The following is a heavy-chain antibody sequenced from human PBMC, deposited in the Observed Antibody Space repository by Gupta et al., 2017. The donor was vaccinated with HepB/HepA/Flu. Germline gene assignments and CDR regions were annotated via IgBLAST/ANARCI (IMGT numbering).Heavy chain of an antibody. D-gene: IGHD5-12*01. Sequence: QVQLQQSGPGLVKPSGTLSPTCAVSGASIISVDWWSWVRQPPGKGLEWIGESSHDGSTNYDPSLKSRVTVSVDKSRNQFSLKLTSVTAADTAVYVCARSSSKYRSHDYWGQGTLVTVSS. CDR1: GASIISVDW. CDR3: ARSSSKYRSHDY. CDR2: SSHDGST. V-gene: IGHV4-4*02. J-gene: IGHJ4*02.